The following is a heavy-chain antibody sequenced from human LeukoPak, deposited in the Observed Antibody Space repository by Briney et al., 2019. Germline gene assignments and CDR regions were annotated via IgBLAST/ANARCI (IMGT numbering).Heavy chain of an antibody. Sequence: SETLSLTCTVSGGSISSYYWSWIRQPPGKGLEWIGYIYHSGSTYYNPSLKSRVTISVDRSKNQFSLKLSSVTAADTAVYYCARDLGYDSSEYWGQGTLVTVSS. CDR1: GGSISSYY. J-gene: IGHJ4*02. D-gene: IGHD3-22*01. CDR2: IYHSGST. CDR3: ARDLGYDSSEY. V-gene: IGHV4-59*12.